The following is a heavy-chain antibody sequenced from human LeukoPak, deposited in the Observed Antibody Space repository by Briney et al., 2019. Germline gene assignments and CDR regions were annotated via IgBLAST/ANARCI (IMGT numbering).Heavy chain of an antibody. V-gene: IGHV1-2*02. CDR1: GYTFIGYY. J-gene: IGHJ4*02. CDR3: AVPTLINYYHH. Sequence: AASVKVSCKASGYTFIGYYMHWVRQAPGQGLEWMGWINPNSGGTNYAQKFQGRVTMTRDTSISTAYMELSRLTFDDTAVYYCAVPTLINYYHHWGQGTLVTVSS. CDR2: INPNSGGT. D-gene: IGHD3-22*01.